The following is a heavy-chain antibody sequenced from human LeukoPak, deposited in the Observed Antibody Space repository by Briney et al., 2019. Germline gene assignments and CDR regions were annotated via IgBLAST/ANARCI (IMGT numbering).Heavy chain of an antibody. CDR2: IYSGGST. D-gene: IGHD3-22*01. Sequence: SGGSLRLSCAASGFTVSSNYMSWVRQAPGKGLEWVSVIYSGGSTYYADSVKGRFTISRDNSKNTLYLQMNSLRAEDTAVYYCARARYYDSSGYTLWGRGTLVTASS. V-gene: IGHV3-53*01. CDR3: ARARYYDSSGYTL. CDR1: GFTVSSNY. J-gene: IGHJ4*02.